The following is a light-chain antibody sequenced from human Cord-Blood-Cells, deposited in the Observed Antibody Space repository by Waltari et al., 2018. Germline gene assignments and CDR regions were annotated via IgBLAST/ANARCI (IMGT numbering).Light chain of an antibody. CDR1: QSVSSSY. CDR3: QQYGSSPLT. CDR2: GAS. V-gene: IGKV3-20*01. Sequence: DIVLTQSPGTLSLSPGERATLSCRASQSVSSSYLAWYQQKPGQAPRLLIFGASSRATGIPDRFSGSGSGTDFTLTISGLEPEDFALYYCQQYGSSPLTFGGGTKLEIK. J-gene: IGKJ4*01.